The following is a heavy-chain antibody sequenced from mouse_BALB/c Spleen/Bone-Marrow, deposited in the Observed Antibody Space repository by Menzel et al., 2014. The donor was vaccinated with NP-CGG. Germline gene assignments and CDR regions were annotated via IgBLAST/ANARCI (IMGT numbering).Heavy chain of an antibody. CDR1: GFNIKDTY. Sequence: EVKLVESGAELMKPGASVKLSCTASGFNIKDTYMHWVKQRPEQGLEWIGRIDPANGNTKYDPKFQGKATITADTSSNTTSLQLNSLTSEDAAVYYCARYCYGGSYAMDYWGQGTSVTVSS. CDR3: ARYCYGGSYAMDY. D-gene: IGHD1-1*01. CDR2: IDPANGNT. J-gene: IGHJ4*01. V-gene: IGHV14-3*02.